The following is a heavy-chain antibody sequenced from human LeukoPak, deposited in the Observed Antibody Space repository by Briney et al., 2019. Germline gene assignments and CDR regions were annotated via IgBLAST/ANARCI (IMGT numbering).Heavy chain of an antibody. CDR3: GRDTGSYLDY. J-gene: IGHJ4*02. D-gene: IGHD3-10*01. Sequence: GGSLRLSCAASGFTFSSYEMNWVRQAPGKGLEWVSYISSSGSTIYYADSVKGRFTISRDNAKNSLYLQMNSLRAEDTAVYYCGRDTGSYLDYWGQGTLVTVSS. V-gene: IGHV3-48*03. CDR1: GFTFSSYE. CDR2: ISSSGSTI.